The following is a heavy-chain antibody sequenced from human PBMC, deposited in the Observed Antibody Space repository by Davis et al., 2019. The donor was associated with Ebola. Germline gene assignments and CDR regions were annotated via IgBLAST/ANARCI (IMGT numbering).Heavy chain of an antibody. V-gene: IGHV4-39*07. J-gene: IGHJ6*02. CDR3: AREAPYYDFWSGYTRGLDV. CDR2: IYYSGST. CDR1: GGSISSSSYY. Sequence: MPSETLSLTCTVSGGSISSSSYYWGWIRQPPGKGLEWIGSIYYSGSTYYNPSLKSRVTISVDTSKNQFSLKLSSVTAADTAVYYCAREAPYYDFWSGYTRGLDVWGQGTTVTVSS. D-gene: IGHD3-3*01.